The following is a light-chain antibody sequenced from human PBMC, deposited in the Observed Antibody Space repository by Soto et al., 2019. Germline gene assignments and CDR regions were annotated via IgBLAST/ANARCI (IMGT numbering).Light chain of an antibody. CDR3: QQYNNWPPYT. Sequence: EIVMTQSPATLSVSPGERATLSCRASQSVSSNLAWYQQKPGQAPRLLIYGASTRATGIPARFSGSGSGTDFTLPISSLQSEDFAVYYCQQYNNWPPYTFGQGPKLEIK. V-gene: IGKV3-15*01. CDR1: QSVSSN. J-gene: IGKJ2*01. CDR2: GAS.